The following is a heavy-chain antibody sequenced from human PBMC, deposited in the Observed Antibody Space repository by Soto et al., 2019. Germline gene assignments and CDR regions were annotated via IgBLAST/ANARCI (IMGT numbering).Heavy chain of an antibody. J-gene: IGHJ4*02. CDR3: APYGSGSYSISRDGY. CDR1: GGSFSGYC. Sequence: QVQLQQWGAGLLKPSETLSLTCAVYGGSFSGYCWSWIRQPPGKGLEWIGEIDHSGSINYHPSVKSRVTISVDKSKNQFSLTLSSVTASHTAVYSCAPYGSGSYSISRDGYWGQRTLVTVSS. V-gene: IGHV4-34*01. D-gene: IGHD3-10*01. CDR2: IDHSGSI.